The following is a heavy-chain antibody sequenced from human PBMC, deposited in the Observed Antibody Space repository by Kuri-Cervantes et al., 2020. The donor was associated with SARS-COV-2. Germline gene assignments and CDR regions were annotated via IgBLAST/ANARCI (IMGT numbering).Heavy chain of an antibody. D-gene: IGHD6-13*01. CDR1: GYTFTSYY. CDR2: MNPNSGNT. V-gene: IGHV1-8*02. J-gene: IGHJ6*02. CDR3: ARVAGSSWYPSLGDYYYYGTDV. Sequence: ASVKVSCKASGYTFTSYYMHWVRQATGQGLEWMGWMNPNSGNTGYAQKFQGRVTMTRNTSISTAYMELSSLRSEDTAVYYCARVAGSSWYPSLGDYYYYGTDVWGQGTTVTVSS.